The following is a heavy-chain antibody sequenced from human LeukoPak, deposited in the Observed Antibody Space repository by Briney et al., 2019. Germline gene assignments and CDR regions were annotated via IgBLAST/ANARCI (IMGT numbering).Heavy chain of an antibody. Sequence: SETLSLTCSVSGGSISNAGYYWGSSRPAPGKGLGWIGRIFYGERNHYNPSLKSRATMSVDTSKNQFSLKLTSVTAADAAMYYCARQLPTAAADTRGYFEYWGQGAVVTVSS. D-gene: IGHD6-13*01. J-gene: IGHJ4*01. CDR2: IFYGERN. CDR1: GGSISNAGYY. V-gene: IGHV4-39*01. CDR3: ARQLPTAAADTRGYFEY.